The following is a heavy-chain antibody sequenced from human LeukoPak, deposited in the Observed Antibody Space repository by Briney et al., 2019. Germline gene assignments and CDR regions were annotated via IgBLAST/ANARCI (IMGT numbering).Heavy chain of an antibody. V-gene: IGHV1-18*01. CDR1: GYTFTSYG. CDR3: ARVHPAVARINFDY. Sequence: ASVKVSCKASGYTFTSYGISWVRQAPGQGLEWMGWIGAYNGNTNYAQKLQGRVTMTTDTSTSTAYMELRSLRSDDTAVYYCARVHPAVARINFDYWGQGTLVTVSS. CDR2: IGAYNGNT. J-gene: IGHJ4*02. D-gene: IGHD6-19*01.